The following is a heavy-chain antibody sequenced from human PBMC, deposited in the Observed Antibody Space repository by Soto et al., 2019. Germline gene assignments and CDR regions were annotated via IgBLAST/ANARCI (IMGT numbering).Heavy chain of an antibody. CDR1: GFTFSSYI. CDR3: ARDLGDY. V-gene: IGHV3-30*19. Sequence: SLRHSFAESGFTFSSYIMHWVRQAPGKGLEWVAVISYDGSNKYYADSVKGRFTISRDNSKNTLYLQMNSLRAEDTAVYYCARDLGDYWGQGTLVTVSS. J-gene: IGHJ4*02. CDR2: ISYDGSNK.